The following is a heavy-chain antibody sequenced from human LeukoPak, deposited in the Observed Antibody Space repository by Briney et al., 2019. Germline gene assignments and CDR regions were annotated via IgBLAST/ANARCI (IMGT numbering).Heavy chain of an antibody. V-gene: IGHV3-33*06. Sequence: PGRSLRLSCAASGFMFSSYGMYWVRQAPGKSLEWVAGIWYDGSNKYYTDSVRGRFTISRDNSKNTLYLQMNSLRVEDTAVYYCAKGPSDTTLATAFDYWGQGTLVTVSS. J-gene: IGHJ4*02. CDR1: GFMFSSYG. D-gene: IGHD5-18*01. CDR3: AKGPSDTTLATAFDY. CDR2: IWYDGSNK.